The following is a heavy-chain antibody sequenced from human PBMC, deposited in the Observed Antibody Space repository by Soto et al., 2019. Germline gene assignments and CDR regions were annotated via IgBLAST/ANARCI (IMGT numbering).Heavy chain of an antibody. D-gene: IGHD6-6*01. CDR2: ISYDGSNK. CDR1: GFTFSSYA. Sequence: QVQLVESGGGVVQPGRSLRLSCAASGFTFSSYAMHWVRQAPGKGLEWVAVISYDGSNKYYADSVKGRFTISRANSKNTMYLQMNSLRAEDTAVYYCARDRGIAARPLSYYYYDGMDVWGQGTTVTVSS. CDR3: ARDRGIAARPLSYYYYDGMDV. V-gene: IGHV3-30-3*01. J-gene: IGHJ6*02.